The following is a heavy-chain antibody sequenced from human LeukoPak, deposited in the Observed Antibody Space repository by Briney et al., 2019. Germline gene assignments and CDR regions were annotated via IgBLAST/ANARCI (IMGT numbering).Heavy chain of an antibody. CDR2: IYYSGST. J-gene: IGHJ6*03. CDR3: ARGVRGQQRVYYYYYYMDV. CDR1: GGSISSYY. Sequence: SETLSLTCTVSGGSISSYYWSWIRQPPGKGLEWIGYIYYSGSTNYNPSLKSRVTISVDTSKNQFSLKLSSVTAADTAVYYCARGVRGQQRVYYYYYYMDVWGKGTTVTVSS. V-gene: IGHV4-59*01. D-gene: IGHD6-13*01.